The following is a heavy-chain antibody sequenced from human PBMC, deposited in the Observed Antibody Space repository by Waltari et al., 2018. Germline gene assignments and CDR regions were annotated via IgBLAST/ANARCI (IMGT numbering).Heavy chain of an antibody. CDR3: ATQSWSNFEY. Sequence: EVQRVESGGGLVQPGGSLRLSCAASEFTFAYYWVTWVRQAPGKGLEWVANIKEDGSEKYYVDSVKGRFTISRDNAKNSLYLQMSSLRVEDTAVYYCATQSWSNFEYWGQGTLVTVSS. CDR1: EFTFAYYW. J-gene: IGHJ4*02. CDR2: IKEDGSEK. V-gene: IGHV3-7*01. D-gene: IGHD3-3*01.